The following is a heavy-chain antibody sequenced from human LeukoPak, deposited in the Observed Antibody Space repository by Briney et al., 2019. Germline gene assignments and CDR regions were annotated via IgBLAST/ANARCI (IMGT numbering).Heavy chain of an antibody. CDR1: GFTFSGYS. D-gene: IGHD1-26*01. J-gene: IGHJ4*02. V-gene: IGHV3-48*01. CDR2: ITSSSSAI. Sequence: GGSLRLSCAASGFTFSGYSMNWVRQAPGKGLEWVSYITSSSSAIYYADSVKGRFTISRDNARNSLYLQTNSLRAEDTAVYYCARVRGSYHFDYWGQGTLVTVSS. CDR3: ARVRGSYHFDY.